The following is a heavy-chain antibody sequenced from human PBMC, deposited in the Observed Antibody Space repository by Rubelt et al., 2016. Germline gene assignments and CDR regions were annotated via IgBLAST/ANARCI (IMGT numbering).Heavy chain of an antibody. CDR3: ARQYYGFWGGSPFDY. Sequence: QVQLQESGPGLVKPSETLSLTCTVSGGSISSYYWNWIRQPPGKGLEWIGCIYYSGSTNYNPSLMSRVTVSVDTSKTQFSLKLSSVTAADTAVYYCARQYYGFWGGSPFDYWGQGSLVTVSS. CDR1: GGSISSYY. D-gene: IGHD3-3*01. CDR2: IYYSGST. V-gene: IGHV4-59*01. J-gene: IGHJ4*02.